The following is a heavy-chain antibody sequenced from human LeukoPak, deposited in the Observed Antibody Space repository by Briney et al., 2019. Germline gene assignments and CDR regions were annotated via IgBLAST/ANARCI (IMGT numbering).Heavy chain of an antibody. D-gene: IGHD3-16*01. CDR2: INHSGST. V-gene: IGHV4-34*01. CDR1: GGSFSGYY. CDR3: AGSPPVGGFDY. Sequence: SETLSLTCAVYGGSFSGYYWSWIRQPPGKGLEWIGEINHSGSTNYNPSHKSRVTISVDTSKNQFSLKLSSVTAADTAVYYCAGSPPVGGFDYWGQGTLVTVSS. J-gene: IGHJ4*02.